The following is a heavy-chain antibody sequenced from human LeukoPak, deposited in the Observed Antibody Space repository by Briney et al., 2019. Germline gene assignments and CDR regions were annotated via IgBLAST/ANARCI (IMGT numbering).Heavy chain of an antibody. V-gene: IGHV3-30*18. CDR1: GFTFSSYG. D-gene: IGHD6-13*01. CDR3: AKDLSPYSSSWIFDY. J-gene: IGHJ4*02. Sequence: GGSLRLSCAASGFTFSSYGMHWVRQAPGKGLEWVAAISYDGSNKYYADSVKGRFTISRDNSKNTLHLQMNSLRAEVTAVHYCAKDLSPYSSSWIFDYWGQGTLVTVSS. CDR2: ISYDGSNK.